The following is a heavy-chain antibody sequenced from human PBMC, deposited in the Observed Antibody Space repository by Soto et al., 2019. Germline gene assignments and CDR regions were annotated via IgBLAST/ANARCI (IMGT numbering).Heavy chain of an antibody. CDR1: GGSFSGYN. CDR2: INHSGST. CDR3: ARQRYFDRPRWFDP. Sequence: SETLSLTCAVYGGSFSGYNWSRIRQPPGKGLEWIGEINHSGSTNYNPSLKSRVTISVDTSKNQFSLKLSSVTAADTAVYYCARQRYFDRPRWFDPWGHGTLVTFSS. J-gene: IGHJ5*02. V-gene: IGHV4-34*01. D-gene: IGHD3-9*01.